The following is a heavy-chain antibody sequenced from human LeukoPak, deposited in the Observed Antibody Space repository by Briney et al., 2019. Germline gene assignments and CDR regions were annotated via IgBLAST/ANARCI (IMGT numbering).Heavy chain of an antibody. V-gene: IGHV4-31*03. CDR1: GGSISSGGYY. Sequence: PSETLSLTCTVSGGSISSGGYYWSWIRQHPGKGLEWIGYIYYSGSTYYNPSLKSRVTISVDTSKNQFSLKLSSVTAADTAVYYCAREVGRFGDAADAFDIWGQGTMVTVSS. CDR2: IYYSGST. D-gene: IGHD3-10*01. CDR3: AREVGRFGDAADAFDI. J-gene: IGHJ3*02.